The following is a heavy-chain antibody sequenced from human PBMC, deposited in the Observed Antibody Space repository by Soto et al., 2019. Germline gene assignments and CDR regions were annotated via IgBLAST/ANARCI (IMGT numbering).Heavy chain of an antibody. J-gene: IGHJ4*01. D-gene: IGHD3-16*02. CDR1: GGSISSYY. CDR3: ARDPLTRFDY. CDR2: IFSSGST. Sequence: QVQMQESGPGLVKPSETLSLTCTVSGGSISSYYWSWIRQPAGKGLAWIGRIFSSGSTNYNPSLNSRVTMSVDTSKKQFSLKVSSVTAADTAGYYCARDPLTRFDYWGHGTLVTVSS. V-gene: IGHV4-4*07.